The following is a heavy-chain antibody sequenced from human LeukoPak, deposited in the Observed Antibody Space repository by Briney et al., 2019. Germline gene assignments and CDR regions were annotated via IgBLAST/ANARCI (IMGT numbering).Heavy chain of an antibody. Sequence: SETLSLTCTVSGGSISSYYWSWIRQPAGKGLEWIGRIYTSGSTNYNPSLKSRVTISVDTSKNQFSLKLSSVTAADTAVYYCARGGGVDTAMVTDYWGQGTLVTVSS. J-gene: IGHJ4*02. CDR1: GGSISSYY. V-gene: IGHV4-4*07. CDR2: IYTSGST. CDR3: ARGGGVDTAMVTDY. D-gene: IGHD5-18*01.